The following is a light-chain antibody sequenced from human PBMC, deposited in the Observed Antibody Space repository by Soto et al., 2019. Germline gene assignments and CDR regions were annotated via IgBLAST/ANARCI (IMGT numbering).Light chain of an antibody. J-gene: IGKJ4*02. CDR2: GAS. Sequence: VLTQSPATLSLSPGERATLSCRASQSVNIYLAWYQQKPGQAPRLLIYGASNRATGIPARFSGSGSGTDFTLTISSLEPEDIAVYYCLQRRNWRCTFGGGTKVDIK. CDR3: LQRRNWRCT. CDR1: QSVNIY. V-gene: IGKV3-11*01.